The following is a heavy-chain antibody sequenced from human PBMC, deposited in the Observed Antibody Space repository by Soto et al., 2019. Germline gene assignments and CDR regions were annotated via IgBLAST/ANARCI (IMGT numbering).Heavy chain of an antibody. J-gene: IGHJ6*02. CDR1: GGSISSGDYY. CDR2: IYYSGST. CDR3: ARERTHYYYGMDV. V-gene: IGHV4-30-4*01. Sequence: SETLSLTCTVSGGSISSGDYYWSWICQPPGKGLEWIGYIYYSGSTYYNPSLKSRVTISVDTSKNQFSLKLSSVTAADTAVYYCARERTHYYYGMDVWGQGTTVTVS.